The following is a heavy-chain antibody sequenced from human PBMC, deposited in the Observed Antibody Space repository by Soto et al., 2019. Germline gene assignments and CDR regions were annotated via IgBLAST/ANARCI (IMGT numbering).Heavy chain of an antibody. CDR3: AKVSSQASGRYYFDY. CDR2: ISVYNGNT. Sequence: ASVKVSCKASGYTFTNYGITWVRQAPGQGLEWMGWISVYNGNTRYGQKFRDRVTMTTDTSTTTAYMELRSLRSDDTAVYYCAKVSSQASGRYYFDYWG. D-gene: IGHD3-9*01. V-gene: IGHV1-18*01. J-gene: IGHJ4*01. CDR1: GYTFTNYG.